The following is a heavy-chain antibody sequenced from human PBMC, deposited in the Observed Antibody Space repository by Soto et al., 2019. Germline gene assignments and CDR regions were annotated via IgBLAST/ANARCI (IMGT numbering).Heavy chain of an antibody. CDR1: GGSISSSSYF. J-gene: IGHJ5*02. Sequence: SETLSLTCSVSGGSISSSSYFWGWIRQPPGKGLEWVGSIYYSGSTYYNPSLKSRVTVSVDTSKNQFSLKLSSVTAADTAVYYCARHPSDFWYDPWGQGTLVTVSS. D-gene: IGHD2-21*02. V-gene: IGHV4-39*01. CDR2: IYYSGST. CDR3: ARHPSDFWYDP.